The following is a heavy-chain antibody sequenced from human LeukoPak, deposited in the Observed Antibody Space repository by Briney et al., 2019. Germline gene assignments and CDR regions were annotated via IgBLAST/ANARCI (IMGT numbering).Heavy chain of an antibody. V-gene: IGHV1-69*06. Sequence: ASVKVSCKTSGGTFSSYGFSWVRQSPGHGLQWMGGIIPIFGTTNYAPRFHDRVTITADKSTSTAYMELNSLTSEGTAVYYCAFSYYYDSSGFDLDYWGQGTLVTVSS. J-gene: IGHJ4*02. CDR3: AFSYYYDSSGFDLDY. D-gene: IGHD3-22*01. CDR2: IIPIFGTT. CDR1: GGTFSSYG.